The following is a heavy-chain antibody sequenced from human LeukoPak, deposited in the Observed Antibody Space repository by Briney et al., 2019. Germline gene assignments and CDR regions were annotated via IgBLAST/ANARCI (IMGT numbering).Heavy chain of an antibody. CDR3: ARDRPVYYDSSGAFDC. J-gene: IGHJ4*02. CDR1: GFTVSSNY. V-gene: IGHV3-66*01. Sequence: GGSLRLSCAASGFTVSSNYMSWVRQAPGKGLEWVSVIYSGNKTYYADSVKGRFTISRDNSKNTLYLQMSSLRAEDTAVYYCARDRPVYYDSSGAFDCWGQGTLATVSS. D-gene: IGHD3-22*01. CDR2: IYSGNKT.